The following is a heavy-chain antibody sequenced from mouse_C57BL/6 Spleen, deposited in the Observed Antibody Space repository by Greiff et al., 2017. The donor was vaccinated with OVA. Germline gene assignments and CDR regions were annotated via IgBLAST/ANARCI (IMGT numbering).Heavy chain of an antibody. D-gene: IGHD1-1*01. CDR1: GFTFSDAW. CDR3: TRLTTVVFDY. V-gene: IGHV6-6*01. J-gene: IGHJ2*01. Sequence: EVKVEESGGGLVQPGGSMKLSCAASGFTFSDAWMDWVRQSPEKGLEWVAEIRNKANNHATYYAESVKGRFTISRDDSKSSVYLQMNSLRAEDTGIYHCTRLTTVVFDYWGQGTTLTVSS. CDR2: IRNKANNHAT.